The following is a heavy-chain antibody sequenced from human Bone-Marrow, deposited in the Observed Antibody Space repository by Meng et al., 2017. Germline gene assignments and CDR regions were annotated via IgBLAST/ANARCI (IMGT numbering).Heavy chain of an antibody. CDR3: ARRLTGNYYYGMDV. J-gene: IGHJ6*02. Sequence: ASVKVSCKASGYTFTSYYMHWVRQAPGQGPEWMGIINPSAGTTSNAQKFQGRVTMTSDTSTSTIYIELNTLRSEDTAVYYCARRLTGNYYYGMDVWGQGTTVTVSS. CDR1: GYTFTSYY. CDR2: INPSAGTT. D-gene: IGHD3-9*01. V-gene: IGHV1-46*01.